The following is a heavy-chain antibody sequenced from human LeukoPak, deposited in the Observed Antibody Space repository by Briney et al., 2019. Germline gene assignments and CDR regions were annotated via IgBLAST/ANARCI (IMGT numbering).Heavy chain of an antibody. D-gene: IGHD3-9*01. J-gene: IGHJ3*02. Sequence: GGSLRLFCAASGFTFSSYGMHWVRQAPGKGLEWVAFIRYDGSNKYSADSVKGRFITSRDNSKNTLYLQMNSLRVEDTAVYYCAKGPNYNILTGWRKTYNAFDIWGQGTMVTVSS. V-gene: IGHV3-30*02. CDR1: GFTFSSYG. CDR3: AKGPNYNILTGWRKTYNAFDI. CDR2: IRYDGSNK.